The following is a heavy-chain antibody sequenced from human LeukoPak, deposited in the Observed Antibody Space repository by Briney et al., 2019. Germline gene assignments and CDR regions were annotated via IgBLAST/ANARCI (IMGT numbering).Heavy chain of an antibody. CDR3: ASGFGLRGYSYGYVDY. V-gene: IGHV3-74*01. D-gene: IGHD5-18*01. J-gene: IGHJ4*02. CDR1: GFTFSSYW. CDR2: INSDGSSI. Sequence: GGSLRLSCAASGFTFSSYWMHWVRQAPGKGLVWDSRINSDGSSISYADSVKGRFTISRDNAKNTLYLQMNSLRAEDTAVYYCASGFGLRGYSYGYVDYWGQGTLVTVSS.